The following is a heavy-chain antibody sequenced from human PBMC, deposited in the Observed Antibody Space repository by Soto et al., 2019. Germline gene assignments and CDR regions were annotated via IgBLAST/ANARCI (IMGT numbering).Heavy chain of an antibody. J-gene: IGHJ4*02. V-gene: IGHV1-45*02. Sequence: QMQLVQSGAEVKKPGSSVTVSCKALGNTFTYRYLHWVQQAPGQALEWMGWITPFNGDVHYAQKFQERVTITRDRSINTAYMRMSSLRSEDTAMYYCASGGAGSGPFTWELPDHWGQGTLVTVSS. CDR2: ITPFNGDV. CDR1: GNTFTYRY. D-gene: IGHD1-26*01. CDR3: ASGGAGSGPFTWELPDH.